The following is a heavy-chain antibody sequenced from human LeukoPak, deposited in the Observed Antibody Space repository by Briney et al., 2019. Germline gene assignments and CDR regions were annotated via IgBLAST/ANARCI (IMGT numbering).Heavy chain of an antibody. CDR3: ARSRYSGSYPRFDY. CDR1: GFTFSSYS. Sequence: PGGSLRLSCAASGFTFSSYSMNWVRQAPGKGLEWVSYISSSSSTIYYADSVKGRFTISRDNAKNSLYLQMNSLRAEDTAVYYCARSRYSGSYPRFDYWGQGTLVTVSS. D-gene: IGHD1-26*01. V-gene: IGHV3-48*01. J-gene: IGHJ4*02. CDR2: ISSSSSTI.